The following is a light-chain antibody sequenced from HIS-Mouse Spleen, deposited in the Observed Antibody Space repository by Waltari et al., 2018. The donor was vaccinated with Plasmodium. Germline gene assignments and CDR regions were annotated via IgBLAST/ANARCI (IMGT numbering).Light chain of an antibody. CDR2: GAS. Sequence: EIVMTQSPATLSVSPGERATLSCRASQSLSSNLAWYQQKPGQAPRLLIYGASTRATGIPARFSGSGSGTEFTLTISSLQSEDFAVCYCQQYNNWSFTFGPGTKVDIK. CDR1: QSLSSN. J-gene: IGKJ3*01. V-gene: IGKV3-15*01. CDR3: QQYNNWSFT.